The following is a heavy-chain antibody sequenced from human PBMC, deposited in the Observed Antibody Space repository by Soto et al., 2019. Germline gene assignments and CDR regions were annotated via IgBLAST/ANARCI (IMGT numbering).Heavy chain of an antibody. J-gene: IGHJ5*02. Sequence: QVQLVQSGAEVKKPGASVKVSCKASGYTFTSYGISWVRQAPGQGLEWMGWISAYNGKTNYAQKLQGRVTMTTDTSTRTAYMELRSLRSHDTAVYYCARAPRSSWYAPWGQGTLVIVSS. D-gene: IGHD6-13*01. V-gene: IGHV1-18*01. CDR1: GYTFTSYG. CDR2: ISAYNGKT. CDR3: ARAPRSSWYAP.